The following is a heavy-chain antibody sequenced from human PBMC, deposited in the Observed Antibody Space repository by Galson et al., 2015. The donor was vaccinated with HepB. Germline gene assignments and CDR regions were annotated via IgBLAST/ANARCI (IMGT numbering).Heavy chain of an antibody. V-gene: IGHV3-49*04. Sequence: SLRLSCAASRFTFGDYAMSWVRQAPGKGLEWVGFIRSKAYGGTTEYAASVKGRFTISRDDSKSIAYLQMSSLKTEDTAVYYCTRETVWGSYDFDYWGQGTLVTVSS. CDR1: RFTFGDYA. D-gene: IGHD3-16*01. CDR3: TRETVWGSYDFDY. J-gene: IGHJ4*02. CDR2: IRSKAYGGTT.